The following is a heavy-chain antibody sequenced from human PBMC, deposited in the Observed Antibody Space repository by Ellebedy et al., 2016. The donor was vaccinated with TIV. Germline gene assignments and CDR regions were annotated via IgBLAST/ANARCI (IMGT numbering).Heavy chain of an antibody. CDR1: GFTISSYG. J-gene: IGHJ4*02. D-gene: IGHD6-19*01. Sequence: PGGSLRLSCAASGFTISSYGMSWVRQAPGKGLEWVSVISGSGGSTYYADSVKGRFTISRDNSKNALYLQMNSLRTEDTAVFYCAKDGQWLVRGAIDSWGQGTLVAVSS. V-gene: IGHV3-23*01. CDR2: ISGSGGST. CDR3: AKDGQWLVRGAIDS.